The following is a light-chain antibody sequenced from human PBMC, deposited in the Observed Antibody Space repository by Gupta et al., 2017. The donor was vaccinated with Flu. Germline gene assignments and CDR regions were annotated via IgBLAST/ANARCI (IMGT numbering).Light chain of an antibody. V-gene: IGLV3-1*01. J-gene: IGLJ2*01. CDR1: KLGDKY. Sequence: SPGKTARITCSGDKLGDKYACWYQQKPGQYPALVIYKDSRRPSGIPERFSGSNSGNTATLTISGTQAMDEDDYYCQAWDSSTVLFGGGTKLTVL. CDR2: KDS. CDR3: QAWDSSTVL.